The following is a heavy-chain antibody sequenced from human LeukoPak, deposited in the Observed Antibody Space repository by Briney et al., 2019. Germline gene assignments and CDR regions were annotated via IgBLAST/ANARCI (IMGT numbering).Heavy chain of an antibody. J-gene: IGHJ3*02. CDR1: GYTFTRYD. CDR2: MNPNSGNT. V-gene: IGHV1-8*01. Sequence: ASVKVSCKASGYTFTRYDINWVRQATGQELEWMGWMNPNSGNTGYAQKFQGRVTMTRNTSISTAYMELSSLRSEDTAVYYCAQMIVHYSAFDIWGQGTMVTVSS. CDR3: AQMIVHYSAFDI. D-gene: IGHD3-22*01.